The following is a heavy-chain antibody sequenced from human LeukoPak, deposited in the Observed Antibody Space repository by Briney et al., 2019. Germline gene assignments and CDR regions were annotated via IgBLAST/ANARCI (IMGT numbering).Heavy chain of an antibody. V-gene: IGHV1-8*01. CDR3: AKGLRSDF. Sequence: RGASVKVFCKASGYTFNHYDVNWVRRAPGQGLEWMGWMNPKSGTRVYAQKFQGRVTMTSDSYINTAYMELTSLTSDDTAVYYCAKGLRSDFWGQGTLVIVSS. CDR2: MNPKSGTR. CDR1: GYTFNHYD. D-gene: IGHD3-16*02. J-gene: IGHJ4*02.